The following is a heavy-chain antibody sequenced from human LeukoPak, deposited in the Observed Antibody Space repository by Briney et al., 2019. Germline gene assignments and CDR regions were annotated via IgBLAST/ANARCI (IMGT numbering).Heavy chain of an antibody. V-gene: IGHV3-30*18. J-gene: IGHJ3*02. CDR3: AKIDSSSSSMIDAFDI. D-gene: IGHD6-6*01. CDR1: GFTFSSYG. CDR2: ISYDGSNK. Sequence: GGSLRLSCAASGFTFSSYGMHWVRQAPGKGLEWVAVISYDGSNKYYADSVKGRFTISRDNSKNTLYLQMNSLRAEDTAVYYCAKIDSSSSSMIDAFDIWGQGTMVTVSS.